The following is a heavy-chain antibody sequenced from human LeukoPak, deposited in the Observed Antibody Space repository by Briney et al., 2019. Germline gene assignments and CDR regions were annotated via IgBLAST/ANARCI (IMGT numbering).Heavy chain of an antibody. J-gene: IGHJ6*04. D-gene: IGHD3-10*01. CDR1: GFTFSSYG. CDR3: AKELGPLWCGESGMDV. CDR2: IRYDGSNK. Sequence: PGGSLRLSCAASGFTFSSYGMHWVRQAPGKGLEWVAFIRYDGSNKYYADSVKGRFTISRDNSKNTLYLQMNSLRAEDTAVYYCAKELGPLWCGESGMDVWGKGTTVTVSS. V-gene: IGHV3-30*02.